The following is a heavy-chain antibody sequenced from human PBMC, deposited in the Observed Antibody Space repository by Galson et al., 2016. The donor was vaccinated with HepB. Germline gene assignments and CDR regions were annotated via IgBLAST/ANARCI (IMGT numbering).Heavy chain of an antibody. V-gene: IGHV3-30-3*01. CDR3: ASLLVTATPDY. CDR2: ISFDGGKI. Sequence: LRLSCAASGFTSVTYAMYWVRQAPGKGLEWVALISFDGGKITYAESVKGRFTISRDNSKNALYLQMNSLGAEDTAVYYCASLLVTATPDYWGQGTLVTVSS. D-gene: IGHD2-15*01. J-gene: IGHJ4*02. CDR1: GFTSVTYA.